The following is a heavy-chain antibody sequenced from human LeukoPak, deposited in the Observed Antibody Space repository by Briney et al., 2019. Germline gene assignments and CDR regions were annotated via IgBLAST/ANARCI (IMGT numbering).Heavy chain of an antibody. D-gene: IGHD3-22*01. CDR1: GDSVSNNNTA. CDR2: TYYRSKWYN. Sequence: QTLSLTCVISGDSVSNNNTAWNWIRHSPSRGLEWLGRTYYRSKWYNDYAVSVKSRITINADTSKNQLSLQLRSVTPEDTAVYYCARFDSRRKNFDYWGQGALLTVSS. CDR3: ARFDSRRKNFDY. V-gene: IGHV6-1*01. J-gene: IGHJ4*02.